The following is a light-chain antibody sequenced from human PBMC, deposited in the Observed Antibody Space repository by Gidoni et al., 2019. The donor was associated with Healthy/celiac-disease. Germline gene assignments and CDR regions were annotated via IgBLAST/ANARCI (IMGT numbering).Light chain of an antibody. CDR1: QSISSY. CDR3: QQSYSLMYT. V-gene: IGKV1-39*01. CDR2: AAS. J-gene: IGKJ2*01. Sequence: DIQMTQSPSSLSASVGDRVTITCRASQSISSYLNWYQQKPGKAPKLLIYAASSLQSGVPSRFSGSGSGTDFTLTISRLQPEDFATYYCQQSYSLMYTFGQXTKLEIK.